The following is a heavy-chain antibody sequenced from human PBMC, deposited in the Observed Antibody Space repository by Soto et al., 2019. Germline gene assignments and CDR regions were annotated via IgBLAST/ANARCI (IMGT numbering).Heavy chain of an antibody. D-gene: IGHD3-22*01. J-gene: IGHJ5*02. V-gene: IGHV1-8*01. Sequence: QVQLVQSGAEVKKPGASVKVSCKASGYTFTSYDINWVRQATGQGLEWMGWMNPNSGNTGYAQKVQGRVTMTRNTSISTAYMELSSLRSEDTAVYYCARWAYCYDSSGYYEGWFDPWGQGTLVTVSS. CDR2: MNPNSGNT. CDR1: GYTFTSYD. CDR3: ARWAYCYDSSGYYEGWFDP.